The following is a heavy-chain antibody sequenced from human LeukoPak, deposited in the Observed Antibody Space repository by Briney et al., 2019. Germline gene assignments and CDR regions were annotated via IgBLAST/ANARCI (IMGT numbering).Heavy chain of an antibody. D-gene: IGHD5-12*01. CDR2: IYSDGDT. V-gene: IGHV3-53*01. Sequence: GGSLRLSCAASGFTVSNTYMSWVRQAPGKGLEWVSVIYSDGDTYYADSVKGRFTISRDNSKNTLYLEMNSLRAEDTAVYYCATDTSGYHNGWGQGTLVTVSS. J-gene: IGHJ4*02. CDR3: ATDTSGYHNG. CDR1: GFTVSNTY.